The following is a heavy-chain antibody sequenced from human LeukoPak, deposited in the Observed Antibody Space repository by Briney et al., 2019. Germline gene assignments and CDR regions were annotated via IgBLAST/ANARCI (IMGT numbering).Heavy chain of an antibody. D-gene: IGHD2-2*01. Sequence: PGGSLRLSCAASGFTFSSYAMSWVRQAPGKGLEWVSYISSSGYTIYYADSVKGRFTISRDNAKNSLYLQMNSLRAEDTAVYYCAGARSSASRLWFDPWGQGILVTVSS. V-gene: IGHV3-48*03. CDR1: GFTFSSYA. CDR3: AGARSSASRLWFDP. CDR2: ISSSGYTI. J-gene: IGHJ5*02.